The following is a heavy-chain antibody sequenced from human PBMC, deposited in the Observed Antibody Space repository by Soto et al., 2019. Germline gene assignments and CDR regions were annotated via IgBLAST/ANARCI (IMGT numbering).Heavy chain of an antibody. CDR1: GFTFSSYA. D-gene: IGHD1-26*01. J-gene: IGHJ4*02. V-gene: IGHV3-23*01. Sequence: EVPLLESGGGLVQPGGSLRLSCAASGFTFSSYAMSWVRQAPGKGLEWVSAISGSGTGTYYADSVKGRFTISRDNSKNTPYLKMNSLRGEDTAVYYCAKDMGATKGRRIDYWGQGALVSVSS. CDR2: ISGSGTGT. CDR3: AKDMGATKGRRIDY.